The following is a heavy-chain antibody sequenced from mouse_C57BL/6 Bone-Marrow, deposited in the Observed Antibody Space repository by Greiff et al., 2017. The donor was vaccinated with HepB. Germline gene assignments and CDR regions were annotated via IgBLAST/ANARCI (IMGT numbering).Heavy chain of an antibody. Sequence: VMLVESGPGLVQPSQSLSITCTVSGFSLTSYGVHWVRQSPGKGLEWLGVIWRGGSTDYNAAFMSRLSITKDNSKSQVFFKMNSLQADDTAIYYCASRGVMGYDGAMDYWGQGTSVTVSS. D-gene: IGHD2-2*01. CDR2: IWRGGST. CDR1: GFSLTSYG. J-gene: IGHJ4*01. CDR3: ASRGVMGYDGAMDY. V-gene: IGHV2-5*01.